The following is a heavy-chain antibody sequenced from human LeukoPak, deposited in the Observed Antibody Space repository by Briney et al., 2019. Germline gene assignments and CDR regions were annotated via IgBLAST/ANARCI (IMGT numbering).Heavy chain of an antibody. CDR1: GYSISSGYY. CDR2: IYHSGST. Sequence: SETLSLTCTVSGYSISSGYYWGWIRQPPGKGLGWIGSIYHSGSTYYNPSLKSRVTISVDTSKNKFSLKLSSVTAADTAVYYCARVPADYDFWSGYALHFDYWGQGTLVTVSS. V-gene: IGHV4-38-2*02. CDR3: ARVPADYDFWSGYALHFDY. J-gene: IGHJ4*02. D-gene: IGHD3-3*01.